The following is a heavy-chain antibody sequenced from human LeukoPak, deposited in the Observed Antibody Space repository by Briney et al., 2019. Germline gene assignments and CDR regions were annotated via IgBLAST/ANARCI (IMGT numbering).Heavy chain of an antibody. V-gene: IGHV1-69*13. D-gene: IGHD3-9*01. CDR2: IIPIFGTA. J-gene: IGHJ5*02. CDR1: GGTFSSYA. Sequence: GASVNVSCTASGGTFSSYAISWVRQAPGQGLEWMGGIIPIFGTANYAQKFQGRVTITADESTSTAYMELSSLRSEDTAVYYCARSRGLTGYYLAWFDPWAREPWSPSPQ. CDR3: ARSRGLTGYYLAWFDP.